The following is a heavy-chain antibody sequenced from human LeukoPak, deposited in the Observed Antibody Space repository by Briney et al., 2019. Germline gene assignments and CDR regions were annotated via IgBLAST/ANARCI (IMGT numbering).Heavy chain of an antibody. D-gene: IGHD6-19*01. CDR3: ARDSSGWHPLDY. J-gene: IGHJ4*02. V-gene: IGHV3-23*01. CDR1: GFTFSSYA. CDR2: ISGSGGST. Sequence: PGGSLRLSCAASGFTFSSYAMSWVRQAPGKGLEWVSSISGSGGSTYYGDSVKGRFTISRDNAKNSLYLQMNSLRAEDTAVYYCARDSSGWHPLDYWGQGTLVTVSS.